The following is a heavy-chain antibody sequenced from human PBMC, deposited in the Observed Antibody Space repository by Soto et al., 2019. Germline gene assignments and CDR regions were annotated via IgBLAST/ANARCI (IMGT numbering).Heavy chain of an antibody. J-gene: IGHJ4*02. Sequence: QVQLQESGPGLVKPSETLSLICTVSGDSVSGGGYYWTWIRQPPGKGLEWIGYISFTGDTTYNPSLRSRVTIAMHTSQNQFSLTLTSATAADTALYYCSRGGHYYHSMNWGPGTLVTVSS. CDR2: ISFTGDT. V-gene: IGHV4-61*08. CDR1: GDSVSGGGYY. D-gene: IGHD3-22*01. CDR3: SRGGHYYHSMN.